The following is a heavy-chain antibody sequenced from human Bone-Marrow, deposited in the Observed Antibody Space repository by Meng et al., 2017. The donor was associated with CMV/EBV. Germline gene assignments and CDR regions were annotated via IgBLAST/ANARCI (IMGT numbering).Heavy chain of an antibody. Sequence: SETLSLTCTVSGGSISSYYWSWIRQPPGKGLEWIGSIYYSGSTYYNPSLKSRVTISVDTSKNQFSLKLSSVTAADTAVYFCARVGGGVQMAHTPWGQGTLVTVSS. CDR2: IYYSGST. D-gene: IGHD5-24*01. CDR3: ARVGGGVQMAHTP. CDR1: GGSISSYY. J-gene: IGHJ5*02. V-gene: IGHV4-59*05.